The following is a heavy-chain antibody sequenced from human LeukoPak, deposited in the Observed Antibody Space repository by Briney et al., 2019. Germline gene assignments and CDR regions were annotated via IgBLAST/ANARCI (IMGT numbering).Heavy chain of an antibody. CDR1: GYTFTSYG. CDR3: ARVTPDSYGYGGHDAFDI. CDR2: ISAYNGNT. Sequence: ASVKVSCKASGYTFTSYGISWVRQAPGQGLEWMGWISAYNGNTNYAQKLQGRVTMTTDTSTSTAYMELSSLRSEDTAVYYCARVTPDSYGYGGHDAFDIWGQGTMVTVSS. D-gene: IGHD5-18*01. V-gene: IGHV1-18*01. J-gene: IGHJ3*02.